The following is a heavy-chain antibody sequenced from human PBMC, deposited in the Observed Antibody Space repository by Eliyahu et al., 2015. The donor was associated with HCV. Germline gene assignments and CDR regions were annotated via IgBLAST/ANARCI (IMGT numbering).Heavy chain of an antibody. J-gene: IGHJ6*02. V-gene: IGHV1-24*01. Sequence: QVQXVXSGAEVKKPXASXKVSCKVSGYTXTELSMHWEXXAPGKGLEWMGGFDPEDGETXYAQKFQGRVTMTEDTSTDTAYMELSSLRSEDTAVYYCATVTPIGSGSEDGRWRDYYYYGMDVWGQGTTVTVSS. D-gene: IGHD3-10*01. CDR2: FDPEDGET. CDR3: ATVTPIGSGSEDGRWRDYYYYGMDV. CDR1: GYTXTELS.